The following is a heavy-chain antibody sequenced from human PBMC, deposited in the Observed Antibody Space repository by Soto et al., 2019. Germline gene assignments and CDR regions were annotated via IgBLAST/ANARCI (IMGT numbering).Heavy chain of an antibody. D-gene: IGHD4-17*01. V-gene: IGHV1-18*01. Sequence: QLVQSGGEVQKPGASVKVSCKTSGYTFNDYGINWVRQAPGQGLEWMGWISAYNGNTNYAQKFQGRVTWTTDTSTSTAYMELKSLTSDDTAVYYCARWGRDYGDPFDYWGQGPPVTVSS. CDR3: ARWGRDYGDPFDY. J-gene: IGHJ4*02. CDR2: ISAYNGNT. CDR1: GYTFNDYG.